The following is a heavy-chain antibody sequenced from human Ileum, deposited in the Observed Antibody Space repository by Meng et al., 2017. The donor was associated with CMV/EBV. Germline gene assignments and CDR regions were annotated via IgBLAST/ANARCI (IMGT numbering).Heavy chain of an antibody. CDR2: IYPQNGGT. D-gene: IGHD3-9*01. CDR3: VKEDWYFDF. J-gene: IGHJ4*02. CDR1: GYTFTDKN. V-gene: IGHV1-2*02. Sequence: QVQRLQYGPEIQTPGASVKVSCKTSGYTFTDKNLHWVRQAHGQGLEWMGWIYPQNGGTYFAQKFQGRVTMTSDTSITTAYMELSSLTSDDTAIYYCVKEDWYFDFWGQGTLVTVSS.